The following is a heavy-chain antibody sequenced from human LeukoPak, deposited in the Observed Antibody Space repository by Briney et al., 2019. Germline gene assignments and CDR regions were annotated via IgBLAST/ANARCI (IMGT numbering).Heavy chain of an antibody. CDR1: GYIFTGYY. D-gene: IGHD2-8*01. CDR2: INPSGGST. V-gene: IGHV1-2*02. J-gene: IGHJ5*02. Sequence: ASVKVSCKASGYIFTGYYMHWVQQAPGQGLEWMGIINPSGGSTSSAQKFQGRVTMTRDTSISTAYMELSRLRSDDTAVYYCARGSWDIVLMVYDNWFDPWGQGTLVTVSS. CDR3: ARGSWDIVLMVYDNWFDP.